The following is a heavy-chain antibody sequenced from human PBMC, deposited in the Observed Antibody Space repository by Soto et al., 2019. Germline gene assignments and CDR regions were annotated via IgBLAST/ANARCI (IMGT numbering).Heavy chain of an antibody. CDR2: IFYSGIT. CDR1: GGSVSSSFYY. J-gene: IGHJ5*01. V-gene: IGHV4-39*01. Sequence: QLQLQESGPGLVKPSETLSLTCTFSGGSVSSSFYYWGWIRQPPGMGLEWIGNIFYSGITDYNPSLKSRVTISVDTPKIQFSLKLSSVTAADTAVYYCARRGRMKGFDFWGQGTLVTVSS. CDR3: ARRGRMKGFDF. D-gene: IGHD3-10*01.